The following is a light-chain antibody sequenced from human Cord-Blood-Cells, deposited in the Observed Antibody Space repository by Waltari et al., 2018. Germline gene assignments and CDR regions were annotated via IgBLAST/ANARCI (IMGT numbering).Light chain of an antibody. CDR1: SSDVGSYNL. CDR2: EGS. V-gene: IGLV2-23*01. J-gene: IGLJ3*02. Sequence: QSALTQPASVSGSPGQSITISCTGTSSDVGSYNLVSWYQQHPGKAPKLMIYEGSTRPSGVSKRFSGSKSGNTASLTIAGLQAEDEAEYYCCSYAGSSTWVFGGGTKLTVL. CDR3: CSYAGSSTWV.